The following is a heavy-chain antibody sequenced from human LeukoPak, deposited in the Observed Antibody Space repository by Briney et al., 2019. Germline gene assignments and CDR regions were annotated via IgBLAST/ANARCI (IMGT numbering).Heavy chain of an antibody. CDR1: GFTFSSYA. Sequence: GRSLRLSCAASGFTFSSYAMHWVRQAPGKGLEWVAVISYDGSNKYYADSVKGRFTISRDNSKNTLYLQMNSLRAEDTAVYYRARVGGNSGSAYWGQGTLVTVSS. V-gene: IGHV3-30-3*01. CDR2: ISYDGSNK. J-gene: IGHJ4*02. CDR3: ARVGGNSGSAY. D-gene: IGHD2-21*02.